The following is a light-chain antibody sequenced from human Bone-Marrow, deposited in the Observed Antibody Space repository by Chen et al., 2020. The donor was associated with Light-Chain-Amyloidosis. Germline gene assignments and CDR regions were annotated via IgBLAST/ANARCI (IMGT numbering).Light chain of an antibody. Sequence: EIVLTQSPGTLSLSPGEGANLSCRASQTISSNYLPWYQQKFGQAPRLLIYGSSSRATGIPDRFTGRGSGTDFTLTINRLEPEDFAMYYCQQYGTSPLTFGGGTKVEIK. CDR3: QQYGTSPLT. CDR2: GSS. CDR1: QTISSNY. J-gene: IGKJ4*01. V-gene: IGKV3-20*01.